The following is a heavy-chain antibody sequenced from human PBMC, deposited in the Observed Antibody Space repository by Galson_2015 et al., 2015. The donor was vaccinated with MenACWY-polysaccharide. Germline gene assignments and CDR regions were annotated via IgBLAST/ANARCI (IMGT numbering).Heavy chain of an antibody. Sequence: SGFTFNDAWMSWVRQAPGKGLEWVGRIKTKTNGGTTEYAAPVKGRFTISRDDSENTVYLQMNSLRAEDTAVYYCTTKASNWNVDGREQYFDHWGQGTLVTVSS. J-gene: IGHJ4*02. D-gene: IGHD1-1*01. V-gene: IGHV3-15*01. CDR1: GFTFNDAW. CDR2: IKTKTNGGTT. CDR3: TTKASNWNVDGREQYFDH.